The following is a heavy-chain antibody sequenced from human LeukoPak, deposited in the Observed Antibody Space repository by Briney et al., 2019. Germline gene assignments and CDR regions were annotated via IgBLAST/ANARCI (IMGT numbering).Heavy chain of an antibody. CDR1: GGSFSGYY. CDR2: INHSGST. D-gene: IGHD1-26*01. CDR3: ARDSPKRYSGSYFDY. Sequence: SETLSLTCAVYGGSFSGYYWSWIRQPPGKGLEWIGEINHSGSTSYNSSLKSRVAISVDRSKNQFSLTLSSVTAADTAIYYCARDSPKRYSGSYFDYWGQGTLVTVSS. J-gene: IGHJ4*02. V-gene: IGHV4-34*01.